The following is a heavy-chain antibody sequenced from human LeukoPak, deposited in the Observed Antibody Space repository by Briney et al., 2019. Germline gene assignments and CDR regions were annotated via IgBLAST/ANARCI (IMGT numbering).Heavy chain of an antibody. CDR3: ARVGGWYRYFFDY. Sequence: GASVKVSCKASGYTFTNYHVHWVRQAPGQGLEWMGMITPSDGSTNYAQKFQGRVTMTRDMSTSTVYMELSSLRSEDTAVYYCARVGGWYRYFFDYWGQGTLLTVSS. D-gene: IGHD6-19*01. J-gene: IGHJ4*02. CDR2: ITPSDGST. CDR1: GYTFTNYH. V-gene: IGHV1-46*01.